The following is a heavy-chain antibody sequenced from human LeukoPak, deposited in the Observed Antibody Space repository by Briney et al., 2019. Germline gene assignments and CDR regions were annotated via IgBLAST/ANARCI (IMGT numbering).Heavy chain of an antibody. D-gene: IGHD1-1*01. J-gene: IGHJ6*04. CDR3: ARTDNWKLGWGYYYGMDV. CDR2: ISAYNGNT. Sequence: ASVKVSCKASGYTFTSCGISWVRQAPGQGLEWMGWISAYNGNTNYAQKLQGRVTMTTDTSTSTAYMELRSLRSDDTAVYYCARTDNWKLGWGYYYGMDVWGKGTTVTVSS. V-gene: IGHV1-18*04. CDR1: GYTFTSCG.